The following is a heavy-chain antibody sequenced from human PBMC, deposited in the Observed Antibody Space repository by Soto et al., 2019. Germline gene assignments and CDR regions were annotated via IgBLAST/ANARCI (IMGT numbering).Heavy chain of an antibody. V-gene: IGHV1-18*01. CDR1: GYTFTSYG. CDR2: ISAYNGNT. Sequence: QVQLVQSGAEVKKPGASVKVSCKASGYTFTSYGISWVRQAPGQGLEWMGWISAYNGNTNHAQKHQGRVTMTTDTSXSXXNMEHRSLRYDETAVYYCARWGMRYSSSPDYCMDAGGQGTTDTVSS. D-gene: IGHD6-6*01. CDR3: ARWGMRYSSSPDYCMDA. J-gene: IGHJ6*02.